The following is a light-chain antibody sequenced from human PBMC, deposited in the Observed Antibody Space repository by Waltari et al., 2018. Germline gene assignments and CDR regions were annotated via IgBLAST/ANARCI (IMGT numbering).Light chain of an antibody. CDR1: ENVNNY. J-gene: IGKJ2*03. Sequence: DIQMTQSPSSLSASVGGRVNITCRASENVNNYLNWYQQKPGKAPKLLIYKASTLQSGVPSRFSGSGSGTDYTFTISSLQSEDVATYYCQHNYGTPYSFGQGTKVEIK. CDR2: KAS. V-gene: IGKV1-39*01. CDR3: QHNYGTPYS.